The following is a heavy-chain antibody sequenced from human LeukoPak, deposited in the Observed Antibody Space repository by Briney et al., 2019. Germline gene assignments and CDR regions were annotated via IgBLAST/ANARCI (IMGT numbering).Heavy chain of an antibody. CDR2: INHSGST. D-gene: IGHD1-20*01. CDR1: GGSFSGYY. V-gene: IGHV4-34*01. J-gene: IGHJ4*02. Sequence: AETLSLTCAVYGGSFSGYYWSRIRDPPGKGLEWIGEINHSGSTNYNPSLKSRVTISVDTSKNQFSLKLSSVTAADTAVYYCARVRGGIIGTEFDYWGQGTLVTVSS. CDR3: ARVRGGIIGTEFDY.